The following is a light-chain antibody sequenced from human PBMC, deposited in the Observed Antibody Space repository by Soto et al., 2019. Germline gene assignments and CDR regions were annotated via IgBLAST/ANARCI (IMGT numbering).Light chain of an antibody. J-gene: IGLJ3*02. CDR1: SSDVGGYNY. CDR2: EVT. V-gene: IGLV2-8*01. CDR3: SSDAASNNCYVV. Sequence: QSVLTQPPSASGSPGQSVTISCTGTSSDVGGYNYVSWYQQYPGRAPKLMIYEVTKRPSGVPDRFSGSKSGNTASLTVSGLQAEDEADDYCSSDAASNNCYVVFGGGTQRTVL.